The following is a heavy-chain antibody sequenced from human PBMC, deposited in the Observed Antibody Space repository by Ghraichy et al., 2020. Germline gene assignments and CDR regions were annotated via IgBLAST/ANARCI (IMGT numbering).Heavy chain of an antibody. J-gene: IGHJ6*02. CDR2: IFSGGST. V-gene: IGHV3-66*01. Sequence: GGSRRLSCAASGFTVSSNYMSWVRQAPGKGLDWVSVIFSGGSTYYADSVRGRFAISREKSKKTVYLQMNSLRAEDTAVYYCERAGVEWFEYNDRYYYYALDVWGLGTPVTVSS. D-gene: IGHD3-10*01. CDR3: ERAGVEWFEYNDRYYYYALDV. CDR1: GFTVSSNY.